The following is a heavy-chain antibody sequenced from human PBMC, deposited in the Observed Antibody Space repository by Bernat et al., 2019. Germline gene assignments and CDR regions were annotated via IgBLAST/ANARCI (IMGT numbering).Heavy chain of an antibody. CDR1: GYSFTSYW. D-gene: IGHD6-13*01. CDR2: IYPGESDT. J-gene: IGHJ5*02. Sequence: EVQLVQSGAEVKKPGESLKISCKGSGYSFTSYWIGWVRQMPGKGLEWMGTIYPGESDTRYSPSFQGQVTISAGKSISTAYMLWSSLTASETAMYYGASGGYSSSWDGWFDPWGQGTLVTVSS. CDR3: ASGGYSSSWDGWFDP. V-gene: IGHV5-51*01.